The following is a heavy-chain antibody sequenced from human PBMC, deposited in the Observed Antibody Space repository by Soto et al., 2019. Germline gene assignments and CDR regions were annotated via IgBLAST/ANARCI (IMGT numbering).Heavy chain of an antibody. CDR3: AREGDTVVIDY. CDR1: GFTFSSYA. Sequence: GGSLRLSCAASGFTFSSYAMHWVRQAPGKGLEWVAVISYDGSNKYYADSVKGRFTISRDNSKNTLYLQMNSLRAEDTAVYYCAREGDTVVIDYWGQGTLVTVSS. J-gene: IGHJ4*02. V-gene: IGHV3-30-3*01. D-gene: IGHD2-15*01. CDR2: ISYDGSNK.